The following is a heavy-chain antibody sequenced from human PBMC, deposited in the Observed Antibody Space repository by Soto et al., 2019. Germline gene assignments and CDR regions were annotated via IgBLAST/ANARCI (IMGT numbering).Heavy chain of an antibody. Sequence: SETLSLTCTVSGGSISSGGYYWSWIRQHPGKGLEWIGYIYYSGSTYYNPSLKSRVTISVDTSKNQFSLKLSSVTAADTAVYYCARERYYYDTPGAFDIWGQGTMVTVS. D-gene: IGHD3-22*01. CDR2: IYYSGST. CDR3: ARERYYYDTPGAFDI. J-gene: IGHJ3*02. V-gene: IGHV4-31*03. CDR1: GGSISSGGYY.